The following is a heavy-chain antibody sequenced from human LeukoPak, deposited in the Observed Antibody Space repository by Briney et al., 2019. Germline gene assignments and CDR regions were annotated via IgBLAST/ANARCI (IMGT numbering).Heavy chain of an antibody. CDR3: ARGGSSGWYFDY. V-gene: IGHV1-69*04. J-gene: IGHJ4*02. Sequence: ASVKVSCKASGGTFSSYAISWVRQAPGQGLEWMGRIIPILGIANYAQKFQGRVTITADKSTSTAYMELSSLRSEDTAVYYCARGGSSGWYFDYWGQGTLVTVSS. CDR2: IIPILGIA. D-gene: IGHD6-19*01. CDR1: GGTFSSYA.